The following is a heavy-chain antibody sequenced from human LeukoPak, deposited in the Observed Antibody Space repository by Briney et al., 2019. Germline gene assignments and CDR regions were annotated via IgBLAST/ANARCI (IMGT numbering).Heavy chain of an antibody. D-gene: IGHD2-15*01. Sequence: PGGSLRLSCAASGFTFSSYSMNWVRQAPGKGLEWVSSISSSSSYIKYADSVKGRFTISRDNAKNSLYLQMNSLRAEDTAVYYCAREPCSGGSGYRGDYWGQGTLVTVSS. V-gene: IGHV3-21*01. CDR2: ISSSSSYI. CDR1: GFTFSSYS. J-gene: IGHJ4*02. CDR3: AREPCSGGSGYRGDY.